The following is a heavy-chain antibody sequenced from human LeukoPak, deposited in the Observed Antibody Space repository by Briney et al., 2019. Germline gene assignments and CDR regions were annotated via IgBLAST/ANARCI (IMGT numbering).Heavy chain of an antibody. CDR3: VKVEFTIMVVVTYPTFHY. Sequence: GGSLRLFCAASGFTFSSYGMHWVRQAPGKGLEWVAFIRYDGSNKYYADSVKGRFTISRDNSKNTLYLQMNSLRAEDTAVYCCVKVEFTIMVVVTYPTFHYWGQGTLVTVSS. V-gene: IGHV3-30*02. CDR1: GFTFSSYG. J-gene: IGHJ4*02. CDR2: IRYDGSNK. D-gene: IGHD3-22*01.